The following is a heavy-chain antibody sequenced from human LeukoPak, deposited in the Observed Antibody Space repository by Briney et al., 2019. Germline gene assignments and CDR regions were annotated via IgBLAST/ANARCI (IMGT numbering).Heavy chain of an antibody. Sequence: PSETLSLTCTVPGGSISTYYWSWIRQPPGQGLEWIGYIYYTGSTDYNPSLKSRVTISIDTSKNQFSLKLRSVTAADTAVYYCARYPLRLGELFVYWGQGTLVTVSS. CDR3: ARYPLRLGELFVY. J-gene: IGHJ4*02. D-gene: IGHD3-16*01. V-gene: IGHV4-59*08. CDR1: GGSISTYY. CDR2: IYYTGST.